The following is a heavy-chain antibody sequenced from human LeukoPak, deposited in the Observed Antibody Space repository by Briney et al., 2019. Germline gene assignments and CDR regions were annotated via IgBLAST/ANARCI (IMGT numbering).Heavy chain of an antibody. V-gene: IGHV3-73*01. D-gene: IGHD3-22*01. J-gene: IGHJ4*02. CDR3: TRAYYDSLGYSPY. CDR1: GFTFSASA. Sequence: GGSLKLSCAASGFTFSASAIHWVRQASGIGLEWVGRIRTKTNSYATAYAASLEGRFTISRDDSRNTAYLQMNSLKTEDTAVYYCTRAYYDSLGYSPYWGQGTLVTVSS. CDR2: IRTKTNSYAT.